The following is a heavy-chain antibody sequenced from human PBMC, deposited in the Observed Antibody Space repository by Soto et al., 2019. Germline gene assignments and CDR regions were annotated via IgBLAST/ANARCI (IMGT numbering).Heavy chain of an antibody. Sequence: SETLSLTCTVSGGSISSGDYYWSWIRQPPGKGLEWIGYIYYSGSTYYNPSLKSRVTISVDTSKNQFSLKLSSVTAADTAVYYRARTKGYCSSTSWYYYYGMDVWGQGTTVTVSS. D-gene: IGHD2-2*01. CDR2: IYYSGST. CDR1: GGSISSGDYY. CDR3: ARTKGYCSSTSWYYYYGMDV. V-gene: IGHV4-30-4*01. J-gene: IGHJ6*02.